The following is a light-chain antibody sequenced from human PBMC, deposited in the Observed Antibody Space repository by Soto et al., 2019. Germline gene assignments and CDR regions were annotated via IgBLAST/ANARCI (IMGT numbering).Light chain of an antibody. V-gene: IGKV1-5*03. CDR3: QQYSSYSPYT. J-gene: IGKJ2*01. CDR1: QSISTW. CDR2: KAS. Sequence: DIQMTQSPSTLSASVGDRVTITCRASQSISTWLAWYQQKPEKAPKLLIYKASSLQSGVPSRFSGSGSGTEFTLTISSLQPDDFATYYCQQYSSYSPYTFGQGTKLEIK.